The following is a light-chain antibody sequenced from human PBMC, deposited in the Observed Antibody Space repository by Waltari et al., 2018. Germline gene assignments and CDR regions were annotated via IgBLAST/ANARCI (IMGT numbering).Light chain of an antibody. CDR1: QDVKNW. CDR2: MAS. CDR3: QQHHNSPYT. J-gene: IGKJ2*01. V-gene: IGKV1-5*03. Sequence: DIQMTQSPSTLSASVGDRVSITCRTSQDVKNWVAWYQQKPGQAPHLLIYMASVLETGVPSRLSGSGAGTEFTLTISGLQPDDFATYYCQQHHNSPYTFGQGTKLEI.